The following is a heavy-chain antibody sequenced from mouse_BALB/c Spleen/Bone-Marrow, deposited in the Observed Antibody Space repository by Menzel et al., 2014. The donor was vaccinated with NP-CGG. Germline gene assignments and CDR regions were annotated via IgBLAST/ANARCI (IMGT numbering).Heavy chain of an antibody. CDR2: IDPANGDT. CDR1: GFNIKDIY. D-gene: IGHD1-2*01. Sequence: EVMLVESGAELVKPGASVKLSCTASGFNIKDIYMHWVKQRPEQGPEWIGRIDPANGDTKYDPKFQGKATITADTSSNTAYLQLSSLTSEDTAVYYCARDYGPFDYWGQGTTLTVSS. CDR3: ARDYGPFDY. V-gene: IGHV14-3*02. J-gene: IGHJ2*01.